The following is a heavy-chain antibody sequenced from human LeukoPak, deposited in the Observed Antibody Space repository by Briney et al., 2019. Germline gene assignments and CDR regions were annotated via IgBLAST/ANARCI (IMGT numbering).Heavy chain of an antibody. CDR2: IYHSGST. Sequence: PSETLSLTCTVSGYSISSGYYWGWIRQPPGKGLEWIGSIYHSGSTYYSPSLKSRVTISVDTSKNQFSLKLSSVTAADTAVYYCARDGEGSDYWGQGTLVTVSS. V-gene: IGHV4-38-2*02. J-gene: IGHJ4*02. CDR3: ARDGEGSDY. CDR1: GYSISSGYY. D-gene: IGHD2-21*01.